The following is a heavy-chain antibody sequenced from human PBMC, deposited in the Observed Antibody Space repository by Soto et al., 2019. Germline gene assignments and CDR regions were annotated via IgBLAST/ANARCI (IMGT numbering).Heavy chain of an antibody. CDR3: ARRDGYTAVDC. V-gene: IGHV4-39*01. D-gene: IGHD5-18*01. Sequence: SETLSLTCTVSGGSISSSSYYWGWIRQPPGKGLEWSGSIYYSGSTYYNPSRKSRVTISVDASKNQFSLKLSSVTAADTAVYYGARRDGYTAVDCWGRGTRVAVSS. CDR2: IYYSGST. CDR1: GGSISSSSYY. J-gene: IGHJ4*02.